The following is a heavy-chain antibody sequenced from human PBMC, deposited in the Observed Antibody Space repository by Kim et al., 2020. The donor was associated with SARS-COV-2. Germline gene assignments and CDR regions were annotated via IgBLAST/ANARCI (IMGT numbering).Heavy chain of an antibody. J-gene: IGHJ5*02. CDR2: IYYSGST. CDR3: ARHRYSSSWYVWFDP. CDR1: GGSISSSSYY. Sequence: SETLSLTCTVSGGSISSSSYYWGWIRQPPGKGLEWIGNIYYSGSTYYNPSLKSRVTISVDTSKNQFSLKLSSVTAADTAVYYCARHRYSSSWYVWFDPWGQGTLVTVSS. D-gene: IGHD6-13*01. V-gene: IGHV4-39*01.